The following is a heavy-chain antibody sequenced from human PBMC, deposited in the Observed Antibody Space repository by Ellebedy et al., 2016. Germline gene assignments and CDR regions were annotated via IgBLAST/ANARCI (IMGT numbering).Heavy chain of an antibody. CDR3: AIRGRVVVVPAPDNGESSYDAFDS. D-gene: IGHD2-2*01. J-gene: IGHJ3*02. CDR2: ISAYNGNT. V-gene: IGHV1-18*01. Sequence: ASVTVSCXASGYTFTSDGIRGVRKAPGQGLEWMGWISAYNGNTNHAQKLQGRVTMTTDTSTSTAYMELRSLRSDDTAVYYCAIRGRVVVVPAPDNGESSYDAFDSWGQGTMVTVSS. CDR1: GYTFTSDG.